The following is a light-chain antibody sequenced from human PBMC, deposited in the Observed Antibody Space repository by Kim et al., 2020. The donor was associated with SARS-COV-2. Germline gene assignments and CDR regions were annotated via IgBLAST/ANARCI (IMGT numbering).Light chain of an antibody. CDR1: KLGDKY. J-gene: IGLJ3*02. V-gene: IGLV3-1*01. CDR2: QDT. CDR3: QVWDSSTKGV. Sequence: SYELTQPPSVSVSPGQTASITCPGDKLGDKYVCWYQQKPGQSPAPVIFQDTKRPSGIPERFSGPKSGNTATLTISGTQPTDEAYYYCQVWDSSTKGVFGG.